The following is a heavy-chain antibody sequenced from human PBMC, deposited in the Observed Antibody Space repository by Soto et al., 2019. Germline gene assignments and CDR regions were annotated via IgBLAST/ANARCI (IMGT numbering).Heavy chain of an antibody. J-gene: IGHJ4*02. CDR2: ISSSSVI. CDR3: ATQPGRIQLSNNKYEN. V-gene: IGHV3-48*01. CDR1: GFTFTSYS. D-gene: IGHD5-18*01. Sequence: PGGSLRLSCVASGFTFTSYSMNWLRQAPGKRPEWVSYISSSSVIYYADSVKGRFTISRDNAKNSLYLQMNSLRVEDTAVYYCATQPGRIQLSNNKYENWGLGTLVTVSS.